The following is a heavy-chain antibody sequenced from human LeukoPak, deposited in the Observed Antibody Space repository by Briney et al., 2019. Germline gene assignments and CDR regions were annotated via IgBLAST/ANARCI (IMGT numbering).Heavy chain of an antibody. CDR1: GATFSIYT. J-gene: IGHJ4*02. D-gene: IGHD6-19*01. CDR3: ASTPPGYSSGSYDY. Sequence: ASVKLSCKSSGATFSIYTISWVRQPPGQGLEWMGRIIPILGIANYAQKFQGRVTITTDKSTTTAYMELSSLSSEDTAVYYCASTPPGYSSGSYDYWGQGTMVTVSS. CDR2: IIPILGIA. V-gene: IGHV1-69*02.